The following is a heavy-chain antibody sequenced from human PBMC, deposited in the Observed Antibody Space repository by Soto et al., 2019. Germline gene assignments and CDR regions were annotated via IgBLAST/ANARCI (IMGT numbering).Heavy chain of an antibody. D-gene: IGHD1-26*01. CDR1: YG. Sequence: YGRSRTRQKKEKGLEWVSAISGSGGSTYYADSVKGRFTISRDNSKNTLYLQMNSLRAEDTAVYYCAKDDGSYYVNAVDWFDPWGQPTLLTV. V-gene: IGHV3-23*01. J-gene: IGHJ5*02. CDR3: AKDDGSYYVNAVDWFDP. CDR2: ISGSGGST.